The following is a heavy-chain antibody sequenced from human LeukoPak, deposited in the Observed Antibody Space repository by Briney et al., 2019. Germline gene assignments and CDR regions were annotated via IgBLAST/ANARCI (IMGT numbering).Heavy chain of an antibody. J-gene: IGHJ3*02. CDR1: GFTFSSYA. V-gene: IGHV3-30-3*01. D-gene: IGHD6-19*01. Sequence: GGSLRLSCAASGFTFSSYAMHGVRQAPGKGLEWVAVISYDGSNKYYADSVKGRFTISRDNSKNTLYLQMNSLRAEDTAVYYCARGKSSSGWPDAFDIWGQGTMVTVSS. CDR2: ISYDGSNK. CDR3: ARGKSSSGWPDAFDI.